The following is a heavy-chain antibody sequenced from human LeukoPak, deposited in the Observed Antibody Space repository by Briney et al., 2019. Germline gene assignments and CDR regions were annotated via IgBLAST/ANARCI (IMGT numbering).Heavy chain of an antibody. Sequence: GGSLRLSCVASGFTFNSCAMGWVRQAPGKGLEWDSVISDSGISTYYADSVKGRFTISRDNSKNTLYLQMNSLRAEDTAVYHCAKDRTTGYYYFDYWGQGTQVTVSS. CDR1: GFTFNSCA. CDR3: AKDRTTGYYYFDY. V-gene: IGHV3-23*01. CDR2: ISDSGIST. J-gene: IGHJ4*02. D-gene: IGHD3-9*01.